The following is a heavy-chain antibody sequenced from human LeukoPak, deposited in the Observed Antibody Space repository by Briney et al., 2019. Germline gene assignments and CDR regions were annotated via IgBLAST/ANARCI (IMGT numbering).Heavy chain of an antibody. Sequence: ASVKVSCKASGYTFTNYGITWVRQARGQGLEWMGCISADSGNLHYAQNLQGRVAMTPDTPTSTAYMELRNLRSEDTAVYYCARGRSRGHETITDYWGQGTMVAV. CDR2: ISADSGNL. V-gene: IGHV1-18*01. CDR1: GYTFTNYG. D-gene: IGHD1-14*01. CDR3: ARGRSRGHETITDY. J-gene: IGHJ4*02.